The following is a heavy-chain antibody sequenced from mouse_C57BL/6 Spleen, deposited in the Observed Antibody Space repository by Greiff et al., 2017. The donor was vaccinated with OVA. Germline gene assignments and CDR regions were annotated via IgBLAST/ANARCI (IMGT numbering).Heavy chain of an antibody. CDR1: GFTFSSYA. D-gene: IGHD1-1*01. V-gene: IGHV5-4*01. J-gene: IGHJ2*01. CDR2: ISDGGSYT. CDR3: ARERYYYGSSWGFDY. Sequence: DVMLVESGGGLVKPGGSLKLSCAASGFTFSSYAMSWVRQTPEQRLEWVATISDGGSYTYYPDNVKGRFTISRDTAKNNLYLQMSHLKSEDTAMYYCARERYYYGSSWGFDYWGQGTTLTVSS.